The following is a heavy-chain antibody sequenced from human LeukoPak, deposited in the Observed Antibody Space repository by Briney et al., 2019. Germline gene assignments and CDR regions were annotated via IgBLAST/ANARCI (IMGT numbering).Heavy chain of an antibody. D-gene: IGHD6-13*01. Sequence: GGSLRLSCAASGFIFNNYWMHWVRQAPGKGLGLVSRINSDGSSRNYADSVKGRFTISRDNAKNKLYLQMNSLRADDTAVYYCASASSHRIAAGGDYWGQGTLVTVSS. V-gene: IGHV3-74*01. CDR2: INSDGSSR. J-gene: IGHJ4*02. CDR3: ASASSHRIAAGGDY. CDR1: GFIFNNYW.